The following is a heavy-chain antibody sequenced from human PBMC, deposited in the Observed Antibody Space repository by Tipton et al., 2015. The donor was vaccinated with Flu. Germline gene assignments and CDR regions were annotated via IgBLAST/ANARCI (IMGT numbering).Heavy chain of an antibody. CDR3: ARLSQVDNHDPFDI. CDR1: GYRFTSHW. J-gene: IGHJ3*02. CDR2: IYPGDSDT. Sequence: QLVQSGVEVRKPGESLKISCKSSGYRFTSHWIAWVRQMPGKGPEWMGIIYPGDSDTRYSPSFQGQVTISADKSISTAYLQWSSLRASDTAMYYCARLSQVDNHDPFDIWGQGTMVTVSS. V-gene: IGHV5-51*01. D-gene: IGHD5-24*01.